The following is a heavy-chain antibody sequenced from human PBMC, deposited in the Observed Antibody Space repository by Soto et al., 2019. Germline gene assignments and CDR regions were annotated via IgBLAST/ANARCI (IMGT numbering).Heavy chain of an antibody. J-gene: IGHJ6*02. D-gene: IGHD4-17*01. V-gene: IGHV3-48*03. Sequence: GSLRLSCAVSGFPFRSYEMNWVRQAPGIGPAWVSYITSSSDTIYYAASVKGRFTVSRDNAKNSLYLQMNSLRAEDTAVYYCAILDFGDYLLSYGVDVWGQGTTVTVSS. CDR3: AILDFGDYLLSYGVDV. CDR1: GFPFRSYE. CDR2: ITSSSDTI.